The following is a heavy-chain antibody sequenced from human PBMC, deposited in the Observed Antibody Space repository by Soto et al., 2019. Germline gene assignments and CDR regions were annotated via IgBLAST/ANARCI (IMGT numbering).Heavy chain of an antibody. CDR3: ARDENSGYDLGY. CDR1: GGSISSGDYY. J-gene: IGHJ4*02. CDR2: IYYSGST. Sequence: SETLSLTCTVSGGSISSGDYYWSWIRQPPGKGLEWIGYIYYSGSTYYNPSLKSRVTISVDTSKNQFSLKLSSVTAADTAVYYCARDENSGYDLGYWGQGTLVTV. D-gene: IGHD5-12*01. V-gene: IGHV4-30-4*01.